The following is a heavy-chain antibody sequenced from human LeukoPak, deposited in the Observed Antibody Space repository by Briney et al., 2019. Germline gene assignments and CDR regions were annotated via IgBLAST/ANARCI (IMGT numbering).Heavy chain of an antibody. V-gene: IGHV4-59*01. D-gene: IGHD3-10*01. Sequence: SETLSLTCTVSGGSISSYYWSWIRQPPGKGLEWIGYIYYSGSTNYNPSLKSRVTISVDTSKNQCSLKLSAVTAADTAVYYCARGDLWFGELSRFDPWGQGTLVTVSS. CDR1: GGSISSYY. J-gene: IGHJ5*02. CDR3: ARGDLWFGELSRFDP. CDR2: IYYSGST.